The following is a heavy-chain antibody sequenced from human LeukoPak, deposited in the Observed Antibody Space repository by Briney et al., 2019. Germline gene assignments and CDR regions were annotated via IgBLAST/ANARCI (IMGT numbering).Heavy chain of an antibody. CDR2: IIPIFGTA. Sequence: SVNVSCKASGGTFSSYAISWVRQAPGQGLEWMGGIIPIFGTANYAQKFQGRVTITTDESTSTAYMELSSLRSEDTAVYYCARNDVLRFLFDPWGQGTLVTVSS. V-gene: IGHV1-69*05. D-gene: IGHD3-3*01. CDR3: ARNDVLRFLFDP. J-gene: IGHJ5*02. CDR1: GGTFSSYA.